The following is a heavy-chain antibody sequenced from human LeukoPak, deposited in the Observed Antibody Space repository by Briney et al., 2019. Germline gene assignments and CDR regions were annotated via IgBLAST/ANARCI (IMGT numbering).Heavy chain of an antibody. J-gene: IGHJ5*01. CDR2: IYHSGST. CDR1: GYSISSGYY. V-gene: IGHV4-38-2*01. Sequence: SETLSLTCAVSGYSISSGYYWGWIGQPPGKGREWIGSIYHSGSTYYNPSLKSRVTISVDTYKNQFSLKLSSVTAADTAVYYCTRLGVSEAGSYCFDSWGQGTLVTVSS. D-gene: IGHD6-6*01. CDR3: TRLGVSEAGSYCFDS.